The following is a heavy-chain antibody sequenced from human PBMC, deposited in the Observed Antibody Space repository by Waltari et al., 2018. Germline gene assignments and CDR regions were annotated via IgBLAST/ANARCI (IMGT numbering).Heavy chain of an antibody. V-gene: IGHV3-48*03. Sequence: EVQLVESGGGWVQPGGSLRLSCATFGFTPSDSEMSWVRQAPGKGLEWVSYIESSGTGKYYADSVKGRFTISRDNAEKSLYLQMNSLRAEDTAVYYCARDSSSGWYPIGYWGQGTLVTVSS. CDR1: GFTPSDSE. J-gene: IGHJ4*02. CDR3: ARDSSSGWYPIGY. D-gene: IGHD6-19*01. CDR2: IESSGTGK.